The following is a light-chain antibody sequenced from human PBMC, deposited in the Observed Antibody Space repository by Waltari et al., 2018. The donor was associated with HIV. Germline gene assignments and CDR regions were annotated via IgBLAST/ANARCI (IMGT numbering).Light chain of an antibody. CDR3: AAWDDSLNGWV. CDR1: SSNIGSNT. CDR2: SNN. Sequence: QSVLTQPPSASGTPGQRVTISCSGSSSNIGSNTVNWYQQLPGTAPKLLSYSNNQRPSRGPDRFSGSKSGTSASLAISGRQSEDEADYYCAAWDDSLNGWVFGGGTKLTVL. V-gene: IGLV1-44*01. J-gene: IGLJ3*02.